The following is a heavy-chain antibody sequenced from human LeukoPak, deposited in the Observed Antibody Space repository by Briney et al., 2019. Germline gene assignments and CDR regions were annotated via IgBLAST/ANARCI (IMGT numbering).Heavy chain of an antibody. V-gene: IGHV4-30-4*08. J-gene: IGHJ4*02. CDR2: IYYSGST. D-gene: IGHD4-17*01. Sequence: PSETLSLTCTVSGGSISSGDYYWRWIRQPPGKGLEWIGYIYYSGSTYYNPSLKSRLTISVDTSKYQFSLKVNSVTAADTAMYYCARDTDYGFLYWGQGTLVTVSS. CDR3: ARDTDYGFLY. CDR1: GGSISSGDYY.